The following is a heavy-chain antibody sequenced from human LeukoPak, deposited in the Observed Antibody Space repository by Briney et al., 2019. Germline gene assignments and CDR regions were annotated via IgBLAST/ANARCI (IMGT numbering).Heavy chain of an antibody. V-gene: IGHV3-48*03. Sequence: GGSLRLSCAASGFTFSSYEMNWVRQAPGKGLEWVSYIRSGGSTIYYADSVKGRFTISRDNSKNTLFLHMNSLRAEDTAVYSCAKGYYGSGSYGWFDYWGQGTLVTVSS. CDR3: AKGYYGSGSYGWFDY. CDR1: GFTFSSYE. D-gene: IGHD3-10*01. J-gene: IGHJ4*02. CDR2: IRSGGSTI.